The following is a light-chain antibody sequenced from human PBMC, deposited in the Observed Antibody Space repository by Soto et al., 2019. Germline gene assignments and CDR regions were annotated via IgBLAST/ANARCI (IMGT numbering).Light chain of an antibody. J-gene: IGKJ1*01. CDR1: QSIGSW. CDR3: QEYNSYSRT. V-gene: IGKV1-5*01. CDR2: DAS. Sequence: DIQMTQSPSTLSASVGDRVTITCRASQSIGSWLAWYQHKLGKAPKLLIYDASNLESGVPSRFSGSGSGTEFTLNVSSLQPDDFAVYYCQEYNSYSRTFGQGTKVEIK.